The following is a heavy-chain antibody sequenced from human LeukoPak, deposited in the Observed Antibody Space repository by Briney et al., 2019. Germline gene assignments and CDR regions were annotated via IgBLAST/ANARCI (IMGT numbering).Heavy chain of an antibody. J-gene: IGHJ5*02. D-gene: IGHD3-10*01. CDR1: GGSISSSSYY. CDR3: ARDGNGSGSYHH. CDR2: IYYSGST. Sequence: SETLSLTCTVSGGSISSSSYYWGWIRQPPGKGLEWIGSIYYSGSTYYNPSLKSRVTIPVDTSKNQFSLKLSSVTAADTAVYYCARDGNGSGSYHHWGQGTLVTVSS. V-gene: IGHV4-39*07.